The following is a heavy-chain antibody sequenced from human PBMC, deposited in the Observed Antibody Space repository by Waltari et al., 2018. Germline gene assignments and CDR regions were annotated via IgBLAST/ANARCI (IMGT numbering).Heavy chain of an antibody. J-gene: IGHJ4*02. CDR2: ISYDGSNK. V-gene: IGHV3-30-3*01. Sequence: YAMHWVRQAPGKGLEWVAVISYDGSNKYYADSVKGRFTISRDNSKNTLYLQMNSLRAEDTAVYYCARDKAAAGNFDYWGQGTLVTVSS. CDR1: YA. D-gene: IGHD6-13*01. CDR3: ARDKAAAGNFDY.